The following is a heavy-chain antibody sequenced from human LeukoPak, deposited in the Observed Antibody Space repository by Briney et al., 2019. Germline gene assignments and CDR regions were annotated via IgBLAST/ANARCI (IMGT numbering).Heavy chain of an antibody. CDR3: ARHGTAAGPFQL. CDR2: IYTSGSI. V-gene: IGHV4-4*09. D-gene: IGHD2-21*02. Sequence: SEPLSLTCTVSGGSISSYYWSWLRQPPGKGLEWIGYIYTSGSINYNPSLKSRVTISVDTSKNQFSLRLTSVAAADTAVYYCARHGTAAGPFQLWGQGTLVTVSS. CDR1: GGSISSYY. J-gene: IGHJ1*01.